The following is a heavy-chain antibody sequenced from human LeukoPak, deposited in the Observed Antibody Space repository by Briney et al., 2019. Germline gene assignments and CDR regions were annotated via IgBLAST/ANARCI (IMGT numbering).Heavy chain of an antibody. V-gene: IGHV3-48*01. CDR2: ISASSSTI. CDR1: GFSLSSFN. Sequence: GGSLRLSCVASGFSLSSFNMNWVRQAPGKGLEWVSYISASSSTIYYADSVKGRFTISRDNAKNSLYLQMNSLRAEDTAVYYCARVAYDFWSGPNDAFDIWGQGTMVTVSS. J-gene: IGHJ3*02. CDR3: ARVAYDFWSGPNDAFDI. D-gene: IGHD3-3*01.